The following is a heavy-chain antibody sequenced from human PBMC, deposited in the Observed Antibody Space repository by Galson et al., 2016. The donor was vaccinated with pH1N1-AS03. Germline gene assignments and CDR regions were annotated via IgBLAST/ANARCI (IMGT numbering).Heavy chain of an antibody. J-gene: IGHJ4*02. Sequence: SVKVSCKASGYTVTTYGITWVRRAPGQGLEWMGWISAFSGNTVYAQSLQGRVTISIDTSTTTVYMELRNLGSDDTAVYYCATERFHYDSGSAIFDYWGQGTLVTVSS. CDR2: ISAFSGNT. CDR3: ATERFHYDSGSAIFDY. CDR1: GYTVTTYG. V-gene: IGHV1-18*01. D-gene: IGHD3-10*01.